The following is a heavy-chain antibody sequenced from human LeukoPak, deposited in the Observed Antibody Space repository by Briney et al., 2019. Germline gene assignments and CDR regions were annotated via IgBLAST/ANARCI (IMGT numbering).Heavy chain of an antibody. Sequence: PSETLSLTCAVSGYSISSGYYWGWIRQPPGKGLEWIGSIYHSGSTYYNPSLKSRVTISVDTSKNQFSLKLSSVTAADTAVYYCASSPASIAAAGRDYNWFDPWGQGTLVTVSS. J-gene: IGHJ5*02. CDR1: GYSISSGYY. CDR3: ASSPASIAAAGRDYNWFDP. D-gene: IGHD6-13*01. V-gene: IGHV4-38-2*01. CDR2: IYHSGST.